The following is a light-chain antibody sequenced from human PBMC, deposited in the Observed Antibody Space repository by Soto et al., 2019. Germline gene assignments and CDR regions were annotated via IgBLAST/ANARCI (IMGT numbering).Light chain of an antibody. V-gene: IGLV2-14*03. Sequence: QSVLTQPASVSGSPGQWITISCTGTSSDVGAYDYVSWYQQHPDKAPKLIIYEVRNRPSGISGRFSGSKSVNTATLTISGLQAEDEADYYCRSHTSSSTRVFGTGTKVTVL. CDR1: SSDVGAYDY. J-gene: IGLJ1*01. CDR2: EVR. CDR3: RSHTSSSTRV.